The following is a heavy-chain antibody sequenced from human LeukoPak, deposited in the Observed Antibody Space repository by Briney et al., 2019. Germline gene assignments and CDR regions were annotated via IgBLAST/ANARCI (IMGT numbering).Heavy chain of an antibody. D-gene: IGHD6-13*01. CDR1: GFTVSSYW. CDR3: ARDPDAGTADY. CDR2: INEHGSEK. J-gene: IGHJ4*02. Sequence: GGSLRLSCAASGFTVSSYWMSWVRQAPGKGLEWVANINEHGSEKYYVDSVKGRFTISRDNAKNSLYLQMNSLRVEDTAVYYCARDPDAGTADYWGQGTLVTVSS. V-gene: IGHV3-7*01.